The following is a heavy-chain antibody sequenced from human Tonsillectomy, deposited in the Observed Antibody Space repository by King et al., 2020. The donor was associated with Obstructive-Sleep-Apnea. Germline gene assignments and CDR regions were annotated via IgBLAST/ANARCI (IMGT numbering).Heavy chain of an antibody. V-gene: IGHV4-39*07. D-gene: IGHD1-26*01. CDR1: GGSISSSTYY. CDR3: ARDKGELGGGIDY. Sequence: QVQLQESGPGLVKPSETLSLTCTVSGGSISSSTYYWGWIRQPPGKGLEWIGSIYYSGSTYYNPSLKSRVTISVDTSKNQFSLKLSSVTAADTAVYYCARDKGELGGGIDYWGQGTLVTVSS. J-gene: IGHJ4*02. CDR2: IYYSGST.